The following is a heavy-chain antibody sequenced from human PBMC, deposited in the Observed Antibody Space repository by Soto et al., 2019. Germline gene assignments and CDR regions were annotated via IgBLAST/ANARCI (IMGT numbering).Heavy chain of an antibody. J-gene: IGHJ6*03. CDR1: GGSFSGYY. Sequence: SETLSLTCAVSGGSFSGYYWSWIRQPPGKGLEWIGEIKHSGSTNYNPSLKSRVTISVDKSKNQFSLKMTSVTAADTAVYYCARQERFIEWLSHTNINYYHYYMDVWGKGTTVTVSS. D-gene: IGHD5-12*01. CDR2: IKHSGST. CDR3: ARQERFIEWLSHTNINYYHYYMDV. V-gene: IGHV4-34*01.